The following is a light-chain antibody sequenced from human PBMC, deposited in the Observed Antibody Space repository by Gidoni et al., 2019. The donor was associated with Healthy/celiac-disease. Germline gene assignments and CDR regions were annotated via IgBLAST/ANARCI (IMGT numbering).Light chain of an antibody. J-gene: IGKJ1*01. CDR2: GAS. CDR1: QSVSSN. CDR3: QQYNNWGT. V-gene: IGKV3-15*01. Sequence: EIVMTQSPATLSVSPGQRATLSCSASQSVSSNLAWYQQKPGQAPRLLIYGASTRATGIPARFSGSGSGTEFTLTISSLQSEDFAVYYCQQYNNWGTFXXXTKVEIK.